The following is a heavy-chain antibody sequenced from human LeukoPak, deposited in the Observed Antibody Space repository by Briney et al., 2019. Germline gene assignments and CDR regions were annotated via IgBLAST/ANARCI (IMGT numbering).Heavy chain of an antibody. CDR3: AKDDSKNYYVESIPDY. CDR1: GFTFISYA. Sequence: GCLRLSCSASGFTFISYAMRCVRRAAGKGLEWCSAIIGSGGSTYYADSVKGRFTISRANSKNTLYLQMKSLRAEHTAVYYIAKDDSKNYYVESIPDYGGQATLVTV. CDR2: IIGSGGST. J-gene: IGHJ4*02. D-gene: IGHD3-10*02. V-gene: IGHV3-23*01.